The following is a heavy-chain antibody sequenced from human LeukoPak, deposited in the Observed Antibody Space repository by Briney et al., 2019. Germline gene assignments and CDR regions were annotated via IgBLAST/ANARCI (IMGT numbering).Heavy chain of an antibody. V-gene: IGHV1-69*13. D-gene: IGHD1-14*01. Sequence: SVKVSCKASGGTFISYAISWVRQAPGQGLEWMGGIIPIFGTANYAQKFQGRVTITADESTSTAYMELSSLRSEDTAVYYCARDGGNQNWFDPWGQGTLVTVSS. CDR3: ARDGGNQNWFDP. CDR1: GGTFISYA. J-gene: IGHJ5*02. CDR2: IIPIFGTA.